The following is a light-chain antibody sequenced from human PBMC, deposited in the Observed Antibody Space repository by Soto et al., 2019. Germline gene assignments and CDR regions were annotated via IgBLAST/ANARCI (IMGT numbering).Light chain of an antibody. CDR1: QSISSF. J-gene: IGKJ1*01. Sequence: DIQMTQCPSSLSASVGDRVTITCRASQSISSFLNWYQQKPGKVPKLLIYAASTLQSEVPSRFSGSGSGTDFTLTISSLQPEDFATYYCQQTYITWTFGQGTKVEIK. CDR2: AAS. CDR3: QQTYITWT. V-gene: IGKV1-39*01.